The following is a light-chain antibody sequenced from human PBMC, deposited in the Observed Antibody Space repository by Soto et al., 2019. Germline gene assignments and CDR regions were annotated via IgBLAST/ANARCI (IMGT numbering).Light chain of an antibody. J-gene: IGLJ1*01. CDR1: SSNIGAGYD. Sequence: QAVVTQPPSASGAPGQRVTISCTGSSSNIGAGYDVHWYQRLPGTAPKVLIYNNNNRPSGVPDRFSGSKSGTSASLAITGLQAEDEADYYCQSYDSSLSGSYVFGPGTKVTVL. CDR3: QSYDSSLSGSYV. CDR2: NNN. V-gene: IGLV1-40*01.